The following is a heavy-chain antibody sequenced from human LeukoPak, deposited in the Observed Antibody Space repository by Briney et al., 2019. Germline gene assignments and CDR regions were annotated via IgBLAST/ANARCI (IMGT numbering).Heavy chain of an antibody. CDR1: GLPFSSYW. Sequence: PGGSLRLSCAASGLPFSSYWMHWVRQAPGEGLVWVSVIIPGGSSTTYADSVKGRFTISRDNAKNTLYLQMNSLRAEDTAIYYCVRLGGNYEYWGQGTLVTVSS. CDR2: IIPGGSST. J-gene: IGHJ4*02. D-gene: IGHD1-26*01. CDR3: VRLGGNYEY. V-gene: IGHV3-74*01.